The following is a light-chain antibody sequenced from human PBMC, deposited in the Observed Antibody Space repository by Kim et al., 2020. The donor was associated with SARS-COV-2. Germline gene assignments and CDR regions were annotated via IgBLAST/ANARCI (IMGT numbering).Light chain of an antibody. CDR3: AAWDDTLNGVI. Sequence: GQRVPITCSGSYSNIGSSAVNWYKQYPGTAPKLLFYDNDQRPSGVPDRFSVSKSGTSASLAISGLQSEDEADYFCAAWDDTLNGVIFGGGTQLTVL. CDR2: DND. CDR1: YSNIGSSA. V-gene: IGLV1-44*01. J-gene: IGLJ2*01.